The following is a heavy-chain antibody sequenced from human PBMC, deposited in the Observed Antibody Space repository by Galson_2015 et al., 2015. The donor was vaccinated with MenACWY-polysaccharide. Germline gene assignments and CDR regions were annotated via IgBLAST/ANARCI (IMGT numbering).Heavy chain of an antibody. Sequence: QSGAAVKKPGESLKISCKASGYIFNNYWVGWVRQMPDKGLEWMGRIFPDNSDPRYSPSFQGQVTVSVDKSTSTAYLHLSGLKASDTGMYYCARLRGLGGQFYCDFWGQGSLVTVSS. V-gene: IGHV5-51*03. CDR1: GYIFNNYW. J-gene: IGHJ4*02. CDR3: ARLRGLGGQFYCDF. CDR2: IFPDNSDP. D-gene: IGHD4-23*01.